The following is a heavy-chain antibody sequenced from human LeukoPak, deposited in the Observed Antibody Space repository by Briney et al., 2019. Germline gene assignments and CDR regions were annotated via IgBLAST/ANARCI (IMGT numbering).Heavy chain of an antibody. CDR1: RFTFSDHY. J-gene: IGHJ3*02. D-gene: IGHD4-11*01. V-gene: IGHV3-72*01. Sequence: GRSLRLSCALSRFTFSDHYMDTVRQAARRGLRWGGRTRKKVRNTAKSYTTEYAASVKGRFTISRDDSKNSLYLQMNSLKTEDTAVYYCARVGPRDYDAFDIWGQGTMVTVSS. CDR2: TRKKVRNTAKSYTT. CDR3: ARVGPRDYDAFDI.